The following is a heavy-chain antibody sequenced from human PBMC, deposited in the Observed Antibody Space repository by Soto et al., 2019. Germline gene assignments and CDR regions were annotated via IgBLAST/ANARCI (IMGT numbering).Heavy chain of an antibody. CDR3: ARARIVVAGTIVDY. V-gene: IGHV4-38-2*01. CDR1: GYSISSGYY. CDR2: IYHSGNT. D-gene: IGHD6-19*01. Sequence: SETLSLTCAVSGYSISSGYYCGWIRQPPGKGLEWIGSIYHSGNTYYNPSLKSRVTISVDTSKNHFSLKLSSVTAADTAVYYCARARIVVAGTIVDYWGQGTLVTVS. J-gene: IGHJ4*02.